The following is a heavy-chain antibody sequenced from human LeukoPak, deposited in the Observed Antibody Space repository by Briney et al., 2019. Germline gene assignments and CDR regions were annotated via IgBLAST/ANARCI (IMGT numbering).Heavy chain of an antibody. J-gene: IGHJ4*02. V-gene: IGHV1-46*01. CDR1: GYTFTSYY. D-gene: IGHD1-20*01. CDR2: INPSGGST. Sequence: ASVKASCKVSGYTFTSYYMHWVRQAPGQGLEWMGVINPSGGSTSYAQKFQGRVTMTRDMSTSTVYMELSSLRSEDTAVYYCARDRGYNWRSFDYWGQGTLVTVSS. CDR3: ARDRGYNWRSFDY.